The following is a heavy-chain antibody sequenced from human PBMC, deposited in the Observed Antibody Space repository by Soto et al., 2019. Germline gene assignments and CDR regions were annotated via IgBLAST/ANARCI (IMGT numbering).Heavy chain of an antibody. V-gene: IGHV3-15*01. Sequence: GGSLRLSCAASGFTFGNSWMSWVRQAPGKGLEWVGRIKTKSNGVTPDYAAPVKGRFTISRDDSKNTVYLQMNSLKTDDTAVYFCTTEGSFESWGQGTLVTVSS. CDR1: GFTFGNSW. J-gene: IGHJ4*02. CDR2: IKTKSNGVTP. CDR3: TTEGSFES.